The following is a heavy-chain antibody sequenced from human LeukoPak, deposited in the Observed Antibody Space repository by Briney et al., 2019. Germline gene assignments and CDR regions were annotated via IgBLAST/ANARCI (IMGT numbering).Heavy chain of an antibody. D-gene: IGHD6-13*01. CDR1: GYSFTTYW. CDR3: ARRSSSSWTADY. V-gene: IGHV5-51*01. Sequence: GESLKISCKGSGYSFTTYWVGWLRQMPGKGLEWMGTIYPGDSDTRYSPSFQGQVTISADKSISTAYLQWSSLKASDTARYYCARRSSSSWTADYWGQGTLVTVSS. CDR2: IYPGDSDT. J-gene: IGHJ4*02.